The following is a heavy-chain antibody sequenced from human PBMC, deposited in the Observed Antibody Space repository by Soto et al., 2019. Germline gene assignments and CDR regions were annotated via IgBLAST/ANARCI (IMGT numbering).Heavy chain of an antibody. Sequence: GGSLRLSCAASGFTFSNYGVHWVRQAPGKGLEWVAVISYDGNNKYHADSVKGRFTISRDNSKNTLFLQMNSLRGEDTAVYYCAKEQAPGVFDYWGQGTLVTVSS. CDR2: ISYDGNNK. V-gene: IGHV3-30*18. CDR3: AKEQAPGVFDY. J-gene: IGHJ4*02. CDR1: GFTFSNYG.